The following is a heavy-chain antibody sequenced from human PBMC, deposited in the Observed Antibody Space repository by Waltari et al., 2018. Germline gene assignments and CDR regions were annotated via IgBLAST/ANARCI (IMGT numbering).Heavy chain of an antibody. CDR3: ARAPPPHTVTTYYYYGMDV. J-gene: IGHJ6*02. V-gene: IGHV1-69*01. Sequence: QVQLVQSGAEVKKPGSSVKVSCKASGGTFSSYAISWVPQAPGPGLEWMGGIIPIFGTANYAQKFQGRVTITADESTSTAYMELSSLRSEDTAVYYCARAPPPHTVTTYYYYGMDVWGQGTTVTVSS. CDR2: IIPIFGTA. CDR1: GGTFSSYA. D-gene: IGHD4-4*01.